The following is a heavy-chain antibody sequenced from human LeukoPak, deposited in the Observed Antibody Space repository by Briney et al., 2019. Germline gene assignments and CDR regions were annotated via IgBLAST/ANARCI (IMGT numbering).Heavy chain of an antibody. Sequence: SETLSLTCTVSGGSLSSSSYYWSWIRQPPGKGLEWIGEIVHSGNTKYNPSLKSRVTISVDTSKNQFSLNLTSVTAADTAVYYCARFGSSTWYKGAFDIWGQGTMVTVAS. CDR1: GGSLSSSSYY. CDR3: ARFGSSTWYKGAFDI. J-gene: IGHJ3*02. D-gene: IGHD1-1*01. CDR2: IVHSGNT. V-gene: IGHV4-39*07.